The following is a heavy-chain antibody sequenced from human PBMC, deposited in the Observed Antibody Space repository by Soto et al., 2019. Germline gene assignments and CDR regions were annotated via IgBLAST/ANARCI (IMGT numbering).Heavy chain of an antibody. V-gene: IGHV1-18*04. CDR1: GYTFTSYG. D-gene: IGHD2-21*02. J-gene: IGHJ6*02. CDR3: ARDLAPNCGGDCYSLHYYYGMDV. Sequence: ASVKVSCKASGYTFTSYGISWVRQAPGQGLEWMGWISAYNGNTNYAQKLQGRVTMTTDTSTSTAYMELRGLRSDDTAVYYCARDLAPNCGGDCYSLHYYYGMDVWGQGTTVTVSS. CDR2: ISAYNGNT.